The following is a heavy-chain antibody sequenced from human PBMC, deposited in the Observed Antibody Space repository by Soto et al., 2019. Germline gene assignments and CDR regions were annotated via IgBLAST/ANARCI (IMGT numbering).Heavy chain of an antibody. V-gene: IGHV1-2*02. CDR1: GYTFTGYY. D-gene: IGHD3-3*01. Sequence: ASVKVSCKASGYTFTGYYMHWVRQAPRQGLEWMGWINPNSGGTNYAQKFQGRVTMTRDTSISTAYMELSRLRSDDTAVYYCARVEVTIFGVVIRDGYYYGMDVWGQGTTVTVSS. CDR3: ARVEVTIFGVVIRDGYYYGMDV. J-gene: IGHJ6*02. CDR2: INPNSGGT.